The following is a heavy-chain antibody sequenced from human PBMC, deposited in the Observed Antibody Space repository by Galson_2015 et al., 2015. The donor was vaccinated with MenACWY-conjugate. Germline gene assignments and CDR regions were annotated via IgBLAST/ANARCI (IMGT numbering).Heavy chain of an antibody. CDR1: GGSLSDSY. D-gene: IGHD2-15*01. CDR3: ARGWGWLPES. J-gene: IGHJ5*02. Sequence: ETLSLTCSVSGGSLSDSYWKWIRQPPGAGLEWIGHIHYSGSTNYNPSLKSRVLISIDTSKNQFSLRLSSVTAADTAVYYCARGWGWLPESWGQGTLVTVSS. CDR2: IHYSGST. V-gene: IGHV4-59*01.